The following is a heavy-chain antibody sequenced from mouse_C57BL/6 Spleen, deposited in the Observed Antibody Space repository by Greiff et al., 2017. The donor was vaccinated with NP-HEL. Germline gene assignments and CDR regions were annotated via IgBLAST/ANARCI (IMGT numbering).Heavy chain of an antibody. CDR3: ARKRDGYYHYYAMDY. V-gene: IGHV2-2*01. D-gene: IGHD2-3*01. CDR2: IWSGGST. Sequence: VQLQESGPGLVQPSQSLSITCTVSGFSLTSYGVHWVRQSPGKGLEWLGVIWSGGSTDYNAAFISSLSISKDNSKSQVFFKMNSLQADDTAIYYCARKRDGYYHYYAMDYWGQGTSVTVSS. J-gene: IGHJ4*01. CDR1: GFSLTSYG.